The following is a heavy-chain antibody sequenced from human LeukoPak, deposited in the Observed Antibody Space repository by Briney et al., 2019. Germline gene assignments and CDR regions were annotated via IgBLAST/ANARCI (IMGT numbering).Heavy chain of an antibody. V-gene: IGHV1-2*02. Sequence: ASVKVSCKASGYTFSDYYMHWVRQAPGQGLEWMAWINPNNGATNYAQKFQGRVTMTRDTSISTAYMELSRLRSDDTAVYYCAREGLWVTVIAQLQHWGQGTLVTVSS. CDR3: AREGLWVTVIAQLQH. D-gene: IGHD3-22*01. CDR1: GYTFSDYY. CDR2: INPNNGAT. J-gene: IGHJ1*01.